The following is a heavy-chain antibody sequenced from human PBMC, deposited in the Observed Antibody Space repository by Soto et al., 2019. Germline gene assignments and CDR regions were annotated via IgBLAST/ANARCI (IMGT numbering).Heavy chain of an antibody. CDR1: GFTFNNYA. V-gene: IGHV3-74*01. CDR2: IKFDGSST. CDR3: VRGAKNIYAMDV. J-gene: IGHJ6*02. Sequence: PGGSLRLSCAASGFTFNNYAMNWVRQAPGKGLEWVARIKFDGSSTYYGDSGKGRFTISRDDAKNTVFLQMNGLRVDDTAVYYCVRGAKNIYAMDVWGQGTTVTVSS.